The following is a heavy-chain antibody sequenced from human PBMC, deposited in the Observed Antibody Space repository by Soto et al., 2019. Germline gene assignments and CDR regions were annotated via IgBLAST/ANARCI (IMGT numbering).Heavy chain of an antibody. D-gene: IGHD4-4*01. J-gene: IGHJ6*02. CDR2: ISYDGSNK. V-gene: IGHV3-30*18. Sequence: SLRLSCAASGFTFSSYGMHWVRQAPGKGLEWVAVISYDGSNKYYADSVKGRFTISRDNSKNTLYLQMNSLRAEDTAVYYCAKDRRVTKDYYYGMDVWGQGTTVTVSS. CDR1: GFTFSSYG. CDR3: AKDRRVTKDYYYGMDV.